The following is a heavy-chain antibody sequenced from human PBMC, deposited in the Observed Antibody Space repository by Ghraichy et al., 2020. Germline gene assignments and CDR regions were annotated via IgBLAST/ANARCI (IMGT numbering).Heavy chain of an antibody. CDR3: AKPSSGWYYFDY. CDR2: ISGSGGTI. Sequence: GESLNISCAASGFTFSSYAMSWVRQAPGKGLEWVSAISGSGGTIYYADSVKGRFTISRDNSKNTLYLQMNSLRAEDTAVYYCAKPSSGWYYFDYWGQGTLVTVSS. D-gene: IGHD6-19*01. V-gene: IGHV3-23*01. J-gene: IGHJ4*02. CDR1: GFTFSSYA.